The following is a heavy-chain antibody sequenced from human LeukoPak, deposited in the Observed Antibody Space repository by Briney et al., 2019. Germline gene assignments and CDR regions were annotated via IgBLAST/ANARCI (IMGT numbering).Heavy chain of an antibody. CDR1: GFTFSNYG. J-gene: IGHJ4*02. CDR2: IRYDGSNE. V-gene: IGHV3-30*02. CDR3: AKSYCSGGSCFSDY. D-gene: IGHD2-15*01. Sequence: GGSLRLSCATSGFTFSNYGMHWVRQAPGKGLGWVALIRYDGSNEYYADSVKGQFTISRDNSKNTLYLQMNSLRAEDTAVYYCAKSYCSGGSCFSDYWGQGTLVTVSS.